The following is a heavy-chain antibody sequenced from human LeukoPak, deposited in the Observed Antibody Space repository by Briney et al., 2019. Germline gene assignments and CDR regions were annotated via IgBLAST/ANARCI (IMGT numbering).Heavy chain of an antibody. CDR1: GYTFTGYY. CDR2: INPNSGGT. D-gene: IGHD3-3*01. Sequence: ASVKVSCKASGYTFTGYYMHWVRQAPGQGLEWMGWINPNSGGTNYAQKFQGRVTMTRDTSISTAYMELSRLRSDDTAVYYCARAIPDFWSGYSNLDYWGQGTLVTVSS. V-gene: IGHV1-2*02. CDR3: ARAIPDFWSGYSNLDY. J-gene: IGHJ4*02.